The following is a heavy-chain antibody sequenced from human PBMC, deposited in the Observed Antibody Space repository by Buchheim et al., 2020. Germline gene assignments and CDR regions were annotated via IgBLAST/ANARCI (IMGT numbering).Heavy chain of an antibody. CDR3: ARASYCSGGSCYFLRTNGGKPNWFDP. CDR1: GGSFSGYY. Sequence: QVQLQQWGAGLLKPSETLSLTCAVYGGSFSGYYWSWIRQPPGKGLEWIGEINHSGSTNYTPSLKRRVTISADTSKNQFSLKLSSVTAADTAVYYCARASYCSGGSCYFLRTNGGKPNWFDPWGQGTL. J-gene: IGHJ5*02. V-gene: IGHV4-34*01. CDR2: INHSGST. D-gene: IGHD2-15*01.